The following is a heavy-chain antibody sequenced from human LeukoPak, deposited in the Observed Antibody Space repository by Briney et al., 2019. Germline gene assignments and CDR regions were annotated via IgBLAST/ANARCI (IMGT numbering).Heavy chain of an antibody. J-gene: IGHJ5*02. CDR3: AREGRYCSSTSCSYNWFDP. D-gene: IGHD2-2*01. CDR1: GFTFSSYG. V-gene: IGHV3-33*01. Sequence: GRSLRLSCAASGFTFSSYGMHWVRQAPGKGLEWVAVICYDGSNKYYADSVKGRFTISRDNSKNTLYLQMNSLRAEDTAVYYCAREGRYCSSTSCSYNWFDPWGQGTLVTVSS. CDR2: ICYDGSNK.